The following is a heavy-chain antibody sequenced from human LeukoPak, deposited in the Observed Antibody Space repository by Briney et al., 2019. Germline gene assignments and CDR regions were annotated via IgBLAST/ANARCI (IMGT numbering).Heavy chain of an antibody. CDR3: SIAVAGPADY. V-gene: IGHV1-18*01. D-gene: IGHD6-19*01. Sequence: GASVKVSCKASGYTFTSYGISWVRQAPGQGLEWMGWISTYDANTNYAQNLQGRVTMTTDTSTSTAYMELSSLRSEDTAVYYCSIAVAGPADYWGQGTLVTVSS. J-gene: IGHJ4*02. CDR2: ISTYDANT. CDR1: GYTFTSYG.